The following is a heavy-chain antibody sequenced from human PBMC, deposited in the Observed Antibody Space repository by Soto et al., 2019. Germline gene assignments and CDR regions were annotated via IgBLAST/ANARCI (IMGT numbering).Heavy chain of an antibody. CDR3: ARGDATKIVVTTYYAMDV. Sequence: QVQLVQSGAEVKKPGSSVKVSCKASGGSLSNYGISWVRQAPGQGLEWMGGIIPVFGTANYAQKFQGRVTITADESINIGYMDVTSLRSEDTAVYYCARGDATKIVVTTYYAMDVWGQGTTVTVSS. D-gene: IGHD4-17*01. CDR2: IIPVFGTA. J-gene: IGHJ6*02. CDR1: GGSLSNYG. V-gene: IGHV1-69*12.